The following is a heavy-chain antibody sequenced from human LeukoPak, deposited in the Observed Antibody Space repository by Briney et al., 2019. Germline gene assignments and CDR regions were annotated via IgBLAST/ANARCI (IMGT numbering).Heavy chain of an antibody. CDR2: IYSGGSI. CDR3: ARGGDYSGYYFDY. D-gene: IGHD4-11*01. J-gene: IGHJ4*02. CDR1: GFTVSSSY. V-gene: IGHV3-53*01. Sequence: GGSLRLSCAASGFTVSSSYMTWVRQAPGKGLEWVSLIYSGGSIYYADSVKGRFTISRDNSKNTLYLQMNGLRAEDTAVYYCARGGDYSGYYFDYWGKGTLVTVSS.